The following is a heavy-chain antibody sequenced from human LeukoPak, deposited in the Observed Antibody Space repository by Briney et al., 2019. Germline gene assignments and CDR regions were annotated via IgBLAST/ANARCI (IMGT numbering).Heavy chain of an antibody. CDR3: ARGGLRFLEWSFPDAFDI. V-gene: IGHV4-34*01. CDR2: INHSGST. CDR1: GGSFSGYY. J-gene: IGHJ3*02. Sequence: SETLSLTCAVYGGSFSGYYWSWIRQPPGKGLEWIGEINHSGSTNYNPSLKSRVTISVDTSKNQFSLKLSSVTAADTAVYYCARGGLRFLEWSFPDAFDIWGQGTMVTVSS. D-gene: IGHD3-3*01.